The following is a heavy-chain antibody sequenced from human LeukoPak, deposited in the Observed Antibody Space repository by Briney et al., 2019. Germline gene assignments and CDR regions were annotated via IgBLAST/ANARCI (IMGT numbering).Heavy chain of an antibody. CDR2: IYPGDSET. V-gene: IGHV5-51*01. CDR3: ARQKSGYTDDYYYYLDV. CDR1: GYSFTSYW. J-gene: IGHJ6*03. Sequence: GESLKISCKGSGYSFTSYWIAWVRQMPGKGLEWMGIIYPGDSETKYSPSFEVLVTISTDKSINIASLQWSSLKASDTAIYYCARQKSGYTDDYYYYLDVWGEGTTITVSS. D-gene: IGHD5-18*01.